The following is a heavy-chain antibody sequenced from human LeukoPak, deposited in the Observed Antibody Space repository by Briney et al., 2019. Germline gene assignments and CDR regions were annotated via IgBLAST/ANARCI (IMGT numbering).Heavy chain of an antibody. Sequence: SVKVSCKASGGTFSSYAISWVRQAPGQGLEWMGGIIPIFGTANYAQKFQGRVTITADESTSTAYMELSSLRSEDTAVFYCATFMILDEGDFDIWGQGTMVTVSS. CDR1: GGTFSSYA. D-gene: IGHD3-16*01. CDR2: IIPIFGTA. J-gene: IGHJ3*02. V-gene: IGHV1-69*13. CDR3: ATFMILDEGDFDI.